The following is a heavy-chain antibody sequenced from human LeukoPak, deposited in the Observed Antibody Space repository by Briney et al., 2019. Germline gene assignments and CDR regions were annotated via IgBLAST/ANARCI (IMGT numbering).Heavy chain of an antibody. CDR3: AKDLGLAAADLFGY. CDR1: GFTFSNYA. J-gene: IGHJ4*02. V-gene: IGHV3-23*01. Sequence: GGSLRLSCAASGFTFSNYAMSWVRQAPGKGLEWVSGISDSGGATYYADSVKGRFTISRDNSRNTLYVQMNSLRAEDTAVYYCAKDLGLAAADLFGYWGQGTLVTVSS. D-gene: IGHD6-13*01. CDR2: ISDSGGAT.